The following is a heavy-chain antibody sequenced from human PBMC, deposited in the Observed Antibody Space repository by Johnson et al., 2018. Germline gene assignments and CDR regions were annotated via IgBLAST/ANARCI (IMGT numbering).Heavy chain of an antibody. V-gene: IGHV3-30-3*01. CDR3: ASLSAGAFDI. CDR2: LSYDGSNK. CDR1: GFTFSSYA. J-gene: IGHJ3*02. D-gene: IGHD3-3*02. Sequence: VQLVESGGGVVQPGRSLRLSCAASGFTFSSYAMHWVRQAPGKGLEWVAVLSYDGSNKYYADSVKGRFTISRDKSKNTLYPQMNSPSAEDTAVYYCASLSAGAFDIWGQGTRVTVSS.